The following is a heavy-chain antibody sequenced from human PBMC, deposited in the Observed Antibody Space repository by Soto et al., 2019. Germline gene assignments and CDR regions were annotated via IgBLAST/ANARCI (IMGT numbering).Heavy chain of an antibody. D-gene: IGHD3-3*01. CDR1: GGSIIDYC. J-gene: IGHJ4*02. V-gene: IGHV4-59*08. Sequence: LQMLRLSYSVSGGSIIDYCGSWIRKTPGKGLEWIGYIYYSGSTNYNPSLKSRVTISVNTSENQFSLKLSSVTAADTAVYYCARHIALSGSFPFDYWGQGTLLTVYS. CDR3: ARHIALSGSFPFDY. CDR2: IYYSGST.